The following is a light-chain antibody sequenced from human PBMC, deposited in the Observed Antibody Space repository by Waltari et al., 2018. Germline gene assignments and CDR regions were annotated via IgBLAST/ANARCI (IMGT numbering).Light chain of an antibody. CDR3: QQYYTFPRLS. CDR2: GTS. V-gene: IGKV1-39*01. J-gene: IGKJ3*01. CDR1: QNIDGR. Sequence: DVQMTQSPSSLSASVGDTVTITCRTSQNIDGRLTWLQQKPGKAPELLIYGTSILRGGVPSRFSGSRSGTNFTLTIYNLQPEDFAAYYCQQYYTFPRLSFGPGTTFDV.